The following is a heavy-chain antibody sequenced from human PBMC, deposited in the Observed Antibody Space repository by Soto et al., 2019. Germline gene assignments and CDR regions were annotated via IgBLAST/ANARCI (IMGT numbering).Heavy chain of an antibody. CDR2: IIPIFGTA. Sequence: QVQLVQSGAEVKKPGSSVKVSCKASGGTFSSYAISWVRQAPGQGLEWMGGIIPIFGTANYAQKFQGRVTITADDATSTAYMELSSLRSEDTAVYFCAREGPTGACIAARLDYYYGMDVWGQGTTVTVSS. CDR1: GGTFSSYA. D-gene: IGHD6-6*01. J-gene: IGHJ6*02. CDR3: AREGPTGACIAARLDYYYGMDV. V-gene: IGHV1-69*01.